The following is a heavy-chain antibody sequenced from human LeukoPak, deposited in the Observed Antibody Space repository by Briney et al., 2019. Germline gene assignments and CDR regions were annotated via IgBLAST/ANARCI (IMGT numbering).Heavy chain of an antibody. V-gene: IGHV1-8*01. CDR1: GYTFTSYD. CDR2: MNPNSGNT. CDR3: ATMGSSSSGRWFDP. J-gene: IGHJ5*02. D-gene: IGHD2-2*01. Sequence: ASVKVSCKASGYTFTSYDINWVRQATGQGLEWMGWMNPNSGNTGYAQKFQGRVTMTEDTSTDTAYMELSSLRSEDTAVYYCATMGSSSSGRWFDPWGQGTLVTVSS.